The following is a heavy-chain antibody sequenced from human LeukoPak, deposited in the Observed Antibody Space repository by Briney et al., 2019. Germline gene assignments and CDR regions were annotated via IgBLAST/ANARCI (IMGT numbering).Heavy chain of an antibody. CDR3: TIDLMTGFSSGWHFAY. CDR1: GLSFNNFA. Sequence: GGSLRLSCAASGLSFNNFAMSWVRQAPGKGLEWLAVSSGDEDSIHYADSVRGHFVISTDNSQNTSYLHMNSLRAEDTAVYYCTIDLMTGFSSGWHFAYWGQGTLVTVSS. D-gene: IGHD6-19*01. V-gene: IGHV3-23*01. J-gene: IGHJ4*02. CDR2: SSGDEDSI.